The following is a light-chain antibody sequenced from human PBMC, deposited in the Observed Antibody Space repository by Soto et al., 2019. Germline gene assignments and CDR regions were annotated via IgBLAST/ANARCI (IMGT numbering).Light chain of an antibody. J-gene: IGKJ2*01. Sequence: PGDIATLSCRASESVSSNVAWYQQKPCQTPRLLIYGASTRATGVPPRFSGSRSGTEFTLTISSLQSEDFAVYYCQQYFNWPPYTFGQGTKVDIK. CDR1: ESVSSN. CDR2: GAS. CDR3: QQYFNWPPYT. V-gene: IGKV3-15*01.